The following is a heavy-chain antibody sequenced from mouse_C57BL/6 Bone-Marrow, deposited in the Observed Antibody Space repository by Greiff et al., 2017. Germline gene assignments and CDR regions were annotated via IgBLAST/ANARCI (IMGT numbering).Heavy chain of an antibody. V-gene: IGHV1-82*01. Sequence: QVQLQQSVPELVKPGASVKISCKASGYAFSSSWMNWVKQRPGKGLEWIGRIYPGDGDTNYNGKFKGKATLTADKSSSTAYMQLSSLTSEDSAVYFCARTYGRRRGNAMDYWGQGTSVTVSS. CDR1: GYAFSSSW. J-gene: IGHJ4*01. D-gene: IGHD2-1*01. CDR2: IYPGDGDT. CDR3: ARTYGRRRGNAMDY.